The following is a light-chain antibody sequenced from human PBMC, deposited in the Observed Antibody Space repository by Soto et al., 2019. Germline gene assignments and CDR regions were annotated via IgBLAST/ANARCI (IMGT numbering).Light chain of an antibody. V-gene: IGLV2-14*01. CDR2: EVS. CDR3: SSYTRSSTSYV. J-gene: IGLJ1*01. CDR1: SSDVGGYNY. Sequence: QSVLTQPASVSGSPGQSITISCTGTSSDVGGYNYVSWYQQHPGKAPKLMIYEVSNRPSRVSNRFSGSKSGNTASLTISGRQAEDEADYYCSSYTRSSTSYVFGTGTKVTVL.